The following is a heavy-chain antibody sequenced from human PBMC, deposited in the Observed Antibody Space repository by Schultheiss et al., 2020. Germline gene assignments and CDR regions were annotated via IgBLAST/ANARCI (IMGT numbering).Heavy chain of an antibody. Sequence: SVKVSCKASGGTFSSYAISWVRQAPGQGLEWMGGIIPIFGTANYAQKFQGRVTITADESTSTAYMELSSLRAEDTAVYYCARVRAMGYCSSTSCYTPRSYYYGMDVWGQGTTVTGYS. CDR1: GGTFSSYA. D-gene: IGHD2-2*02. CDR3: ARVRAMGYCSSTSCYTPRSYYYGMDV. CDR2: IIPIFGTA. J-gene: IGHJ6*02. V-gene: IGHV1-69*13.